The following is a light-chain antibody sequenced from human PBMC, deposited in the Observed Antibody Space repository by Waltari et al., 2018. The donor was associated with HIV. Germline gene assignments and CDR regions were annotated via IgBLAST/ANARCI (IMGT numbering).Light chain of an antibody. CDR2: GAS. J-gene: IGKJ4*01. CDR1: QPVYTN. V-gene: IGKV3-15*01. CDR3: HQYYDWPLT. Sequence: EIVMTQSPVRLSVSPGERPSLSFMPSQPVYTNFAWYQHTRGQAPGLVIYGASTRATGIPARFSGSGSGTEFTLTISSLQSEDFALYYCHQYYDWPLTFGGGTKVEI.